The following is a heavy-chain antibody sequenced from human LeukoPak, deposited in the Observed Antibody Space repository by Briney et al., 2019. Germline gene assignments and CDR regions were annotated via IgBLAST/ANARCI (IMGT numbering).Heavy chain of an antibody. Sequence: SETLSLTCTVSGDSISSSSYYWGWIRQPPGKGLEYIGSISYSGRAYYNPSLKSRVTMSIDTSKNQFSLKLSSVTAADTAIYYCAGYSGNYPDTINMWGQETMVTVSS. D-gene: IGHD1-26*01. J-gene: IGHJ3*02. V-gene: IGHV4-39*07. CDR3: AGYSGNYPDTINM. CDR2: ISYSGRA. CDR1: GDSISSSSYY.